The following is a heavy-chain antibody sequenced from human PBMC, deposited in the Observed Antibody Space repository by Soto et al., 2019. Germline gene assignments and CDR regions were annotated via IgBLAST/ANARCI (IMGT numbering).Heavy chain of an antibody. CDR2: IYYDVST. Sequence: SETLSLTCSVSGDSFTSTNNYWGLIRQRPGRGLEWSANIYYDVSTFYNPSLKSRVTISVDTSKPQFALKRSYVTPEDTAVYYCARHSNSGRYYSDYWGQGTLVPVSS. D-gene: IGHD1-26*01. V-gene: IGHV4-39*01. CDR1: GDSFTSTNNY. J-gene: IGHJ4*02. CDR3: ARHSNSGRYYSDY.